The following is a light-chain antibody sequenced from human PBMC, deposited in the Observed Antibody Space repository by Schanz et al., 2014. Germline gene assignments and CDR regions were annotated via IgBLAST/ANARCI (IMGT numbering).Light chain of an antibody. CDR1: ESVSSN. CDR3: QQYYTTPPT. V-gene: IGKV3D-15*01. J-gene: IGKJ1*01. CDR2: GAF. Sequence: EIVMTQSPATLSVSPGERATLSCWASESVSSNLAWYQQKPGQAPRLLIYGAFDRATGIPARFSGSGSGTEFTLTISSLQAEDVAVYYCQQYYTTPPTFGQGTKVEVK.